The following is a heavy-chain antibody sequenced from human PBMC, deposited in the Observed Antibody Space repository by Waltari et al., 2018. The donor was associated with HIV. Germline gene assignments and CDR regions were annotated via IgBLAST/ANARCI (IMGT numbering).Heavy chain of an antibody. CDR3: VKEGGAVAGRFDY. Sequence: QVQLQESGPGLVKPSGTLSLTCDVSGGSISSPNWGSWVRQSPERGLEWIGEIFHSGSTNYNPALKRRVIISVDKSRNQFTLKLSSVTAADTAVYYCVKEGGAVAGRFDYWGQGTLVTVSS. D-gene: IGHD6-19*01. V-gene: IGHV4-4*02. J-gene: IGHJ4*02. CDR1: GGSISSPNW. CDR2: IFHSGST.